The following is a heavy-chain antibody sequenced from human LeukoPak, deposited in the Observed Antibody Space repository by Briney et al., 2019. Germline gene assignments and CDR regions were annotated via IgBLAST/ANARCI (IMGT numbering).Heavy chain of an antibody. J-gene: IGHJ4*02. D-gene: IGHD3-16*01. CDR3: ARDSDSGFQ. CDR1: GGSISSYY. CDR2: IDNRGST. V-gene: IGHV4-34*01. Sequence: PSETLSLTCTVSGGSISSYYWSWIRQPPGEGLDWIGEIDNRGSTQYKPSLRSRGIISIDTSGNHFSLKLTSVTAADTAVYFCARDSDSGFQWGQGMLVTVSS.